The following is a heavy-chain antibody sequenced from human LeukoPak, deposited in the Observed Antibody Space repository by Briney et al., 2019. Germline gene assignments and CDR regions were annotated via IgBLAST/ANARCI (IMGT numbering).Heavy chain of an antibody. Sequence: GGSLRLSCAASGFTFSSYAMSWVRQAPGKGVGWVSAISGSGGSTYYADSVKGRFTISRDNSKNTLYLQMNSLRAEDTAVYYCASNSPALTGHWGQGTLVTVSS. D-gene: IGHD3-9*01. V-gene: IGHV3-23*01. CDR2: ISGSGGST. J-gene: IGHJ4*02. CDR3: ASNSPALTGH. CDR1: GFTFSSYA.